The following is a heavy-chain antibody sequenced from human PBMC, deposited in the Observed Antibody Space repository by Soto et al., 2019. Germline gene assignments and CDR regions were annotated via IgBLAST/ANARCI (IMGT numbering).Heavy chain of an antibody. Sequence: SETLSLTCTASGGSISSGDYYWSWIRQPPGKGLEWIGYIYYSGSTYYNPSLKSRVTISVDTSKNQFSLKLSSVTAADTAVYYCARGLREHYDILTGYFWSWFDPWGQGTLVTVSS. CDR2: IYYSGST. CDR1: GGSISSGDYY. J-gene: IGHJ5*02. V-gene: IGHV4-30-4*01. D-gene: IGHD3-9*01. CDR3: ARGLREHYDILTGYFWSWFDP.